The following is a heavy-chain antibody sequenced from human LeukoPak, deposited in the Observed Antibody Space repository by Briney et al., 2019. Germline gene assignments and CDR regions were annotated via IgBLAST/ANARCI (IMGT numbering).Heavy chain of an antibody. V-gene: IGHV3-53*01. D-gene: IGHD1-26*01. CDR3: ARDGVGYYYYYGMDV. Sequence: GGSLRLSCAASGLTVSSNYMSWVRQAPGEGLEWVSVIYSGGSTYYAVSVEGRFTISRDNSKNTLYLQMNSLRAEDTAVYYCARDGVGYYYYYGMDVWGQGTTVTVSS. J-gene: IGHJ6*02. CDR2: IYSGGST. CDR1: GLTVSSNY.